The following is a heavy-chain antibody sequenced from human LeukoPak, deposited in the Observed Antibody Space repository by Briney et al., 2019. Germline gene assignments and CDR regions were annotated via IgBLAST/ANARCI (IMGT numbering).Heavy chain of an antibody. Sequence: GGSLRLSCAASGFTLSSYWMSWVRQAPGKGLEWVANIKQDGSEKYYVDSVKGRFTISRDNAKNSLYLQMNSLRAEDTAVYYCARHSPSYCSGGSCYAYYFDYWGQGTLVTVSS. D-gene: IGHD2-15*01. J-gene: IGHJ4*02. V-gene: IGHV3-7*01. CDR2: IKQDGSEK. CDR3: ARHSPSYCSGGSCYAYYFDY. CDR1: GFTLSSYW.